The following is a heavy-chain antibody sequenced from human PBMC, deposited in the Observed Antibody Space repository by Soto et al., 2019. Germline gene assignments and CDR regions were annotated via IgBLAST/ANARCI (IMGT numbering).Heavy chain of an antibody. J-gene: IGHJ5*02. CDR2: VYSTGTT. V-gene: IGHV4-4*07. CDR3: ARDEYYDSNNWFEH. Sequence: SETLSLTCTVSGGSIRNYYWSWIRQPAGKGLEWIGRVYSTGTTNYNPSLRSRVAMSVDTSKNQFSLRLDSVTAADTATYFCARDEYYDSNNWFEHWGLGTLVTVSS. D-gene: IGHD3-22*01. CDR1: GGSIRNYY.